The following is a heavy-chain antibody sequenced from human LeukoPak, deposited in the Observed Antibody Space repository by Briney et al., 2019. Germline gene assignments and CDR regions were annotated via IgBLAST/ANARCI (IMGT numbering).Heavy chain of an antibody. CDR1: GFTFGDYA. D-gene: IGHD6-13*01. J-gene: IGHJ4*02. CDR2: IRSKAYGGTT. Sequence: GGSLRLSCTASGFTFGDYAMSWVRQAPGKGLEWVGFIRSKAYGGTTEYAASVKGRFTISRDDSKSIAYLQMNSLKTEDTAVYYCTRVGRRHPSNIAAAGGFDYWGQGTLVTVSS. V-gene: IGHV3-49*04. CDR3: TRVGRRHPSNIAAAGGFDY.